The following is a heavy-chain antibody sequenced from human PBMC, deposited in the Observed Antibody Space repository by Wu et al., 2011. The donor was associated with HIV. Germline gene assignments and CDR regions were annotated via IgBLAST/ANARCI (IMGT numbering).Heavy chain of an antibody. D-gene: IGHD2-2*01. J-gene: IGHJ6*03. CDR1: GGTFSKYT. V-gene: IGHV1-69*14. Sequence: QVQLVQSGAEVKKPGSSVKVSCKASGGTFSKYTISWVRQAPGQGLEWMGGIIPIFGTAKYAQKFQGRVTISADKSTSTAYIEVRSLRSEDTSVYYCAGSGVSAEYYFYYMNVWGKGTTVTVSS. CDR2: IIPIFGTA. CDR3: AGSGVSAEYYFYYMNV.